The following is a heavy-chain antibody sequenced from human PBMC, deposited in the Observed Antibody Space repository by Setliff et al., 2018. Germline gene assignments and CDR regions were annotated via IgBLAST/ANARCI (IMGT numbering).Heavy chain of an antibody. J-gene: IGHJ6*03. CDR1: GDPMSSRRYY. Sequence: NPSETLSLTCTVSGDPMSSRRYYWAWIRQSPGKGLEWIGEISHTGSTNYNPSLKSRVTISINTSKKQFSLMMNSVTAADTGVYFCARVVPTARRGRLYYYYMDVWDKGATVTVSS. CDR3: ARVVPTARRGRLYYYYMDV. D-gene: IGHD1-1*01. CDR2: ISHTGST. V-gene: IGHV4-39*07.